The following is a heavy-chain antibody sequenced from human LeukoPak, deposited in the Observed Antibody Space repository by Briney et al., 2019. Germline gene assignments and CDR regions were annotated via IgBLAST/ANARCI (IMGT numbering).Heavy chain of an antibody. V-gene: IGHV1-69*13. CDR3: AREGEGVIF. CDR2: IIPIFGTA. J-gene: IGHJ4*02. Sequence: SVKVSCKASGYTFTSYDINWVRQAPGQGLEWMGGIIPIFGTANYAQKFQGRVTITADESTSTAYMELSSLRSEDTAVYYCAREGEGVIFWGQGTLVTVSS. CDR1: GYTFTSYD. D-gene: IGHD3-16*02.